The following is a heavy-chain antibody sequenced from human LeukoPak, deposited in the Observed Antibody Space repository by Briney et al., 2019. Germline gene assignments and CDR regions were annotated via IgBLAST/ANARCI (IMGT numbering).Heavy chain of an antibody. J-gene: IGHJ6*02. CDR3: AREGLYSSSSSRYYYYGMDV. CDR1: GGSISSGGYY. Sequence: SQTLSLTCTVPGGSISSGGYYWSWIRQHPGKGLEWIGYIYYSGSTYYNPSLKSRVTISVDTSKSQFSLKLSSVTAADTAVYYCAREGLYSSSSSRYYYYGMDVWGQGTTVTVSS. V-gene: IGHV4-31*03. D-gene: IGHD6-6*01. CDR2: IYYSGST.